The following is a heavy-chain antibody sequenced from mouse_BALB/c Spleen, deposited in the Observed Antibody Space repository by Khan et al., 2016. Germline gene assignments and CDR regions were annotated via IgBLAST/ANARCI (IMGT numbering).Heavy chain of an antibody. V-gene: IGHV1-9*01. CDR3: ARTDRRGYFDY. Sequence: QVQLQQSGAELMKPGASVKISCKATGYTFSSYWIEWVKQRPGHGLEWIGEILPGSGSTNYNEKFRGKATFTADTSSNTAYMQLSSLTSEDSAVHYCARTDRRGYFDYWGQGTTLTVS. CDR1: GYTFSSYW. CDR2: ILPGSGST. J-gene: IGHJ2*01.